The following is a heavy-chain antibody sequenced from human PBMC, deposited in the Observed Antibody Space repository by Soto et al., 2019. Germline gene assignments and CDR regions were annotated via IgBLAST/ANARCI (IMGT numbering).Heavy chain of an antibody. J-gene: IGHJ4*02. CDR2: INTGGTTT. CDR1: TFTFSSYW. D-gene: IGHD2-21*01. Sequence: EVQLVESGGGLVKPGGSLRLSCAASTFTFSSYWMHWVRQAPGQGLVWVSRINTGGTTTTYADSVKGRFTTSRDNAANTLYLQMNSLRAEDTAVYYCASVPTGKFGVWNYWGQGTLVTVSS. CDR3: ASVPTGKFGVWNY. V-gene: IGHV3-74*01.